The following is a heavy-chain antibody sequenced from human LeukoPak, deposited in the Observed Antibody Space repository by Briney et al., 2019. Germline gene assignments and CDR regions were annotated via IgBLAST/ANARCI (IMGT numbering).Heavy chain of an antibody. D-gene: IGHD3-22*01. CDR2: ISGGST. V-gene: IGHV3-38-3*01. CDR3: ATEGYYDSSGYYNDY. J-gene: IGHJ4*02. Sequence: GGSLRLSCAASGFTVSSNEMSWVRQAPGKGLEWVSSISGGSTYYADSRKGRFTISRDNSKNTLHLQMNSLRAEDTAVYYCATEGYYDSSGYYNDYWGQGTLVTVSS. CDR1: GFTVSSNE.